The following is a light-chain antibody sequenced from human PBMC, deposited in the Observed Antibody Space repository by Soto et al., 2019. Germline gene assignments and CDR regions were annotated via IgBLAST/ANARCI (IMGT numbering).Light chain of an antibody. Sequence: DIQLTQSPSFLSASVGDRVTITCRASQGISSYLAWYQQKPGKAPKLLIYAASTLQSGVPSRFSGSGSGSEFTLTISILQPETFATYYYQYLDCYSTFGQGTRLEIQ. CDR1: QGISSY. J-gene: IGKJ5*01. CDR3: QYLDCYST. CDR2: AAS. V-gene: IGKV1-9*01.